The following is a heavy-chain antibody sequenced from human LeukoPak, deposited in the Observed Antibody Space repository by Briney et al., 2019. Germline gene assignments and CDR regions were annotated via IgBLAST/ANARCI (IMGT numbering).Heavy chain of an antibody. CDR1: GFTFSSYW. J-gene: IGHJ4*02. V-gene: IGHV3-7*01. CDR3: ARDSSSWRRGGDY. CDR2: IKQDGSEK. D-gene: IGHD6-13*01. Sequence: PGGSLRLSCAASGFTFSSYWMSWVRQAPGKGLEWVANIKQDGSEKYYVDSVKGRFTISRDNAKNSLYLQMNSLRAEDTAVYYCARDSSSWRRGGDYWGQGTLVTVSS.